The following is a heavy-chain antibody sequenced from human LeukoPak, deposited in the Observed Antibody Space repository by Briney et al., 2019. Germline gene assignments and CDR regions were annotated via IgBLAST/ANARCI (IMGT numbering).Heavy chain of an antibody. V-gene: IGHV3-21*01. CDR3: ARDDGSYSRSPGFDY. CDR2: ISTSSSYI. D-gene: IGHD1-26*01. CDR1: GFTFSSYS. J-gene: IGHJ4*02. Sequence: PGGSLRLSCAASGFTFSSYSMNWVRQAPGKGLEWVSSISTSSSYIYYADSVKGRFTIFRDNARNSLFLQMNSLRAEDTAVYYCARDDGSYSRSPGFDYWGQGTLSPSPQ.